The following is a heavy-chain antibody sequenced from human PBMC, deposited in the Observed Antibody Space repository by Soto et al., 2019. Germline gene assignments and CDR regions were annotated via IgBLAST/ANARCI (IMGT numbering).Heavy chain of an antibody. V-gene: IGHV6-1*01. J-gene: IGHJ5*02. CDR2: TYYRSKWYN. Sequence: SQTLSLTCAISGDSVSGNSAAWNWIRQSPSRGLEWLGRTYYRSKWYNDYAVSVKSRITINPDTSKNQFSLQLNSVTPEDTAVYYCARGLPGIAAAGLYWFDPWGQGTLVTVSS. CDR3: ARGLPGIAAAGLYWFDP. CDR1: GDSVSGNSAA. D-gene: IGHD6-13*01.